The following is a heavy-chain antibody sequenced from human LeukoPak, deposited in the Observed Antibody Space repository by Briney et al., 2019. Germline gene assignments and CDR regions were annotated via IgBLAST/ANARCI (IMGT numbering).Heavy chain of an antibody. CDR1: GGSIRSYY. D-gene: IGHD2-21*02. CDR3: ARDMSGNCGGDCYAFDY. V-gene: IGHV4-59*01. Sequence: PSETLSLTCTVSGGSIRSYYWSWIRQSPGKGLEWIGYISYSGSTNYNPSLKGRVTISVDTSKEQFSLKLSSVTAADTAVYYCARDMSGNCGGDCYAFDYWGQGTLVTVSS. CDR2: ISYSGST. J-gene: IGHJ4*02.